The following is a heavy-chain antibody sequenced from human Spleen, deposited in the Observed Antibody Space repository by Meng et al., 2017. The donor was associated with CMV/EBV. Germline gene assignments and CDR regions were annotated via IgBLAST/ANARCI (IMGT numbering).Heavy chain of an antibody. CDR1: GASITVSEYY. CDR3: ATLYSNSIYFDY. J-gene: IGHJ4*02. Sequence: SETLSLTCTVSGASITVSEYYWAWIRQPPGKGLEFVGTIYFSSSTHYNPSLATRVTMSQDSSKNQFSVRLTSVTAADTAMYYCATLYSNSIYFDYWDQGTLVTVSS. V-gene: IGHV4-39*07. CDR2: IYFSSST. D-gene: IGHD4-11*01.